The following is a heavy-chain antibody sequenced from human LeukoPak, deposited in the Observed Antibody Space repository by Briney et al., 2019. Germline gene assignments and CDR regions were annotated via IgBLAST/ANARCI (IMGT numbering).Heavy chain of an antibody. CDR3: ARGLDCSSTSCYTGWFDP. D-gene: IGHD2-2*02. CDR2: ISYDGSNK. CDR1: GFTFSSYA. V-gene: IGHV3-30*01. Sequence: GPLRLSCAASGFTFSSYAMHWVRQAPGKGLEWVAVISYDGSNKYYADSVKGRFTISRDNSKNTLYLQMNSLKAEDTAVYYCARGLDCSSTSCYTGWFDPWGQGTLVTVSS. J-gene: IGHJ5*02.